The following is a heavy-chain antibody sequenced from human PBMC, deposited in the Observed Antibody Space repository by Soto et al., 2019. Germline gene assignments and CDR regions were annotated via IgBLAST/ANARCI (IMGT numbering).Heavy chain of an antibody. J-gene: IGHJ6*02. Sequence: SGPTLVNPTQTLTLTCTFSGFSLSTSGMCVTWIRQPPGKALEWLALIDWDDDKYYSTSLKTRLTISKDTSKNQVVLTMTNMDPVDTATYHCARILSVRSLAYCTGDCSYYYGMDVWGQGTTVTVSS. CDR3: ARILSVRSLAYCTGDCSYYYGMDV. CDR2: IDWDDDK. CDR1: GFSLSTSGMC. V-gene: IGHV2-70*01. D-gene: IGHD2-21*02.